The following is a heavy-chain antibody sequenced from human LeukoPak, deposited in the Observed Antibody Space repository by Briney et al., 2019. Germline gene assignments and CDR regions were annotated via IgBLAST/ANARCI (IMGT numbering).Heavy chain of an antibody. Sequence: GGSLRLSCAASGFTFSSYTMNWVRQAPGKGLEWVSLIYSGGSTYYADSVKGRFIISRDNSKNTLYLQMNSLRAEDTAVYYCATNLGVLWFGGFDYWGQGTLVTVPS. J-gene: IGHJ4*02. CDR2: IYSGGST. V-gene: IGHV3-53*01. CDR3: ATNLGVLWFGGFDY. D-gene: IGHD3-10*01. CDR1: GFTFSSYT.